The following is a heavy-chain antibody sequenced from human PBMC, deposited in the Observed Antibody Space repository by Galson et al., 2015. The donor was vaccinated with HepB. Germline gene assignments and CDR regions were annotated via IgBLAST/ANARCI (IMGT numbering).Heavy chain of an antibody. J-gene: IGHJ6*02. CDR2: ISNDGIDK. Sequence: SLRLSCAASGFTFSIYAMHWVRQAPGKGLEWVAVISNDGIDKKYADSAKGRFTISRDNSKYTLSLQMNTLRGEDTALYYCARGQWLPPDDQYYYGMDVWGQGTTVTVSS. CDR1: GFTFSIYA. CDR3: ARGQWLPPDDQYYYGMDV. V-gene: IGHV3-30*04. D-gene: IGHD6-19*01.